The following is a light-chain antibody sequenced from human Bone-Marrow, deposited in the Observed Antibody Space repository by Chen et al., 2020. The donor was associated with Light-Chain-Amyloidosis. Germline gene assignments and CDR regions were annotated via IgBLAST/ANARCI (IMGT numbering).Light chain of an antibody. CDR3: AAWDGSLSGYV. Sequence: QSVLTQPPSASGTHGQRVTISCSGASSNLGFNYVYWYLHFPGAAPTLLIHRNNQRPSGVPDRLSASKSGTSAFLAISGLRSEDEADYYCAAWDGSLSGYVFGTGTKVIVL. V-gene: IGLV1-47*01. J-gene: IGLJ1*01. CDR1: SSNLGFNY. CDR2: RNN.